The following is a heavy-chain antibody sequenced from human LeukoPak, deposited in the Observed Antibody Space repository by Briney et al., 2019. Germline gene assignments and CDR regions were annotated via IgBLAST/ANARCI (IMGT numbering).Heavy chain of an antibody. V-gene: IGHV4-34*01. J-gene: IGHJ4*02. Sequence: PSETLSLTCAVYGGSFSGYYWSWIRQPPGKGLEWIGEINHSGSTNYNPSLKSRVTISVDTSKNQFSLKLSSVTAADTAVYYCARLLRTVYSSGWRYYFDYWGQGTLVTVSS. CDR3: ARLLRTVYSSGWRYYFDY. CDR2: INHSGST. D-gene: IGHD6-19*01. CDR1: GGSFSGYY.